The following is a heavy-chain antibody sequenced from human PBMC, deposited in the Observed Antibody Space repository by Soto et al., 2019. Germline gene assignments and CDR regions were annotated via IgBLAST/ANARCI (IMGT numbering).Heavy chain of an antibody. CDR2: LDPEEGKI. V-gene: IGHV1-24*01. CDR1: GYSLSELA. Sequence: GASVKVSCKISGYSLSELAIHWVRQAPGKGLEWLGGLDPEEGKIIYTQKFQGRVTMTQDTSTDTAFMELSSLRSEDTAMYYCASEHQTIAATAMLKSPRQLYYYDVMDVWGQGATVTVSS. CDR3: ASEHQTIAATAMLKSPRQLYYYDVMDV. J-gene: IGHJ6*02. D-gene: IGHD2-2*01.